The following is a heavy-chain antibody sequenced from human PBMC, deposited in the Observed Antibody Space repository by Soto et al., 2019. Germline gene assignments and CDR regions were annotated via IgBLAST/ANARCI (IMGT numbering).Heavy chain of an antibody. CDR1: GFTFSNYG. J-gene: IGHJ4*02. D-gene: IGHD3-10*01. V-gene: IGHV3-30*03. CDR3: GRDWVWFGAHPIDN. CDR2: ISYDGSIE. Sequence: QVQVVESGGGVVQPGRSLRLSCAASGFTFSNYGMHWVRQAPGKGLDWVAVISYDGSIEYYSESVKGRFTMSRDNSENTVYLQMNSLRTEDTAVYFSGRDWVWFGAHPIDNWGQGTLVTVSS.